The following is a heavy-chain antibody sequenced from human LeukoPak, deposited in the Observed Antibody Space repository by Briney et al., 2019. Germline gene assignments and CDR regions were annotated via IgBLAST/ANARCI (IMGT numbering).Heavy chain of an antibody. D-gene: IGHD3-10*01. CDR2: ISYDGSNK. J-gene: IGHJ3*02. CDR1: GFTFSSYG. Sequence: GGSLRLSCAASGFTFSSYGMHWVRQAPGKGLEWAAVISYDGSNKYYADSVKGRFTISRDNSKNTLYLQMNSLRADDTAVYYRAKDRQFSGGRSFIPDAFDIWGQGTMVTVSS. V-gene: IGHV3-30*18. CDR3: AKDRQFSGGRSFIPDAFDI.